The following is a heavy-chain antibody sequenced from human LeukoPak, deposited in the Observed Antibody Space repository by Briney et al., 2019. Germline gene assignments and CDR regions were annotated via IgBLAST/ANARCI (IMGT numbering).Heavy chain of an antibody. CDR1: GFTFSSYS. CDR2: ISSSSSTI. J-gene: IGHJ4*02. V-gene: IGHV3-48*01. Sequence: GGSLRLSCAASGFTFSSYSMNWVRQAPGKGLEWVSYISSSSSTIYYADSVKGRFTISRDNAKNSLYLQMNSLRAEDTAVYYCATDGDSGSFDYWGQGTLVTVSS. CDR3: ATDGDSGSFDY. D-gene: IGHD3-10*01.